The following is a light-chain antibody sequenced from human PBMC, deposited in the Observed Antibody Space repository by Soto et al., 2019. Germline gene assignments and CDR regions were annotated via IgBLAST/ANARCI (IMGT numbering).Light chain of an antibody. V-gene: IGKV3-15*01. CDR1: QSVSSS. J-gene: IGKJ1*01. Sequence: IVMTQSPATLSVSPWERATLSCRASQSVSSSLAWYQQKRGQTPRLLLYGASTRATGIPARFSGSGSGTEFTLTISSLQSEDFAVYYCQQYNNWPPWTFGQGTKVDIK. CDR2: GAS. CDR3: QQYNNWPPWT.